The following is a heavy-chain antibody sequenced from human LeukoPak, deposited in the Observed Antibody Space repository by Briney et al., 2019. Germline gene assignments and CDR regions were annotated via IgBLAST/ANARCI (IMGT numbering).Heavy chain of an antibody. J-gene: IGHJ4*02. V-gene: IGHV4-39*01. D-gene: IGHD4-17*01. CDR3: ASILTTVTTPIDY. Sequence: SETLSLTCTVSGGSISSGSYYWGWIRQPPGKGLEWIGSIYYSGSSYYNPSLKSRVTISVDTSKNQFSLKLSSVTTADTAVYYCASILTTVTTPIDYWGQGTLVTVSS. CDR1: GGSISSGSYY. CDR2: IYYSGSS.